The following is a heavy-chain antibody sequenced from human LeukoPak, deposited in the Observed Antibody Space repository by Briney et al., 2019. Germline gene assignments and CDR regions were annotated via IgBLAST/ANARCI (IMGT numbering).Heavy chain of an antibody. V-gene: IGHV3-30*02. CDR2: IRYDGSNK. J-gene: IGHJ4*02. CDR3: AQLDYYDSSGYYSDY. CDR1: GFTFSSYG. D-gene: IGHD3-22*01. Sequence: GGSLRLSCAASGFTFSSYGMHWVRQAPGKGLEWVAFIRYDGSNKYYADSVEGRFTISRDNSKNTLYLQMNSLRAEDTAVYYCAQLDYYDSSGYYSDYWGQGTLVTVSS.